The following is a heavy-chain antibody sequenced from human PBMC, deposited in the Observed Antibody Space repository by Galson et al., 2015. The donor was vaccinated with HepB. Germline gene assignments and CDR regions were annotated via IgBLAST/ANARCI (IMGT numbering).Heavy chain of an antibody. D-gene: IGHD1-26*01. CDR1: GGTFSSYA. V-gene: IGHV1-69*13. J-gene: IGHJ5*02. Sequence: SVKVSCKASGGTFSSYAISWVRQAPGQGLEWMGGIIPIFGTANYAQKFQGRVTITADESTSTAYMELSSLRSEDTAVYYCARGGAIVGATGWFDPWGQGTLVTVSS. CDR3: ARGGAIVGATGWFDP. CDR2: IIPIFGTA.